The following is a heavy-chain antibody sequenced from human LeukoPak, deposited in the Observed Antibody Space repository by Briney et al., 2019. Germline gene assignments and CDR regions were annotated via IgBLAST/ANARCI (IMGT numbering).Heavy chain of an antibody. D-gene: IGHD2-15*01. J-gene: IGHJ4*02. CDR3: AREDGYCSGGNCYSYFDS. CDR1: KFIFSNYW. Sequence: PGGSLRLSCAASKFIFSNYWMSWVRQAPGKGLEWVAYIKKTGRETYYVDSVKGRFTITRDNARNSLFLQMNSLRAEDTAVYYCAREDGYCSGGNCYSYFDSWGQGTLVTVSS. CDR2: IKKTGRET. V-gene: IGHV3-7*01.